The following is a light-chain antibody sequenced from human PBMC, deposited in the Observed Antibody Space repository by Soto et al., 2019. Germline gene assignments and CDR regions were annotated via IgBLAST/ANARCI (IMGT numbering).Light chain of an antibody. Sequence: EIVMTQSPATLSVSPGERVTLSCRASQSVSNNLAWYQQKPGQAPRLLIYAASTRATGLPARFSGSGSGTQFTLTISSLQSEDFAAYYCQQYNNWPPLTFGGGTKVEIK. CDR2: AAS. V-gene: IGKV3-15*01. CDR1: QSVSNN. J-gene: IGKJ4*01. CDR3: QQYNNWPPLT.